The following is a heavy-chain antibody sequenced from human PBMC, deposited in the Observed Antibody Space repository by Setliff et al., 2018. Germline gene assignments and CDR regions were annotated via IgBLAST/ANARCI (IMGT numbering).Heavy chain of an antibody. CDR3: ARGDPGRYCSGGSCSYFDY. Sequence: ASVKVSCKASGYTFTSYDINWVRQATGQGLEWMGWMIPTSGNTGYAQKCQGRVTMTRNTSISPAYMELSSPRSEDTAVYYCARGDPGRYCSGGSCSYFDYWGQGILVTVSS. D-gene: IGHD2-15*01. CDR2: MIPTSGNT. V-gene: IGHV1-8*01. J-gene: IGHJ4*02. CDR1: GYTFTSYD.